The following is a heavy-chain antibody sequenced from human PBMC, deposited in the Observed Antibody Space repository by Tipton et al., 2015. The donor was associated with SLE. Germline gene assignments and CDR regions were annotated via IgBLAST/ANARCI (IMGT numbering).Heavy chain of an antibody. CDR3: AKDSVAARPWWYFDY. J-gene: IGHJ4*02. CDR1: GFTFSSYG. CDR2: IRYDGSNK. D-gene: IGHD6-6*01. Sequence: GSLRLSCAASGFTFSSYGMHWVRQAPGKGLEWVAFIRYDGSNKYYADSVKGRFTISRDNSKNTLYLQMNSLRAEDTAVYYCAKDSVAARPWWYFDYWGQGTLVTVSS. V-gene: IGHV3-30*02.